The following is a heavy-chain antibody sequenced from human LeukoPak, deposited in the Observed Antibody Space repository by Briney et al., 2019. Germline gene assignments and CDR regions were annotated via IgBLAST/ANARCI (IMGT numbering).Heavy chain of an antibody. CDR3: TTPGRYCSSTSCPDY. V-gene: IGHV3-15*01. D-gene: IGHD2-2*01. J-gene: IGHJ4*02. CDR1: GFTFSNAW. CDR2: IKSKTDGGTT. Sequence: GSLRLSCAASGFTFSNAWMSWARQAPGKGLEWVGRIKSKTDGGTTDYAAPVKGRFTISRDDSKNTLYLQMNSLKTEDTAVYYCTTPGRYCSSTSCPDYWGQGTLVTVSS.